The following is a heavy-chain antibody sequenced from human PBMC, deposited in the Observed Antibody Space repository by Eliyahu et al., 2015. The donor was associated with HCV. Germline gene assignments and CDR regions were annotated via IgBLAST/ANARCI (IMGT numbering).Heavy chain of an antibody. J-gene: IGHJ4*02. CDR3: AKGGSGWYGFEN. D-gene: IGHD6-19*01. CDR2: IRSDGGKI. CDR1: GFTFSSYG. V-gene: IGHV3-30*02. Sequence: QVQLVESGGGVVQPGGSLRXXCAAXGFTFSSYGXHWVRQAPGQGLEWVAFIRSDGGKILYGGSVKGRCIISRDNSKNTLSLQMNSLRTGDTAVYYCAKGGSGWYGFENWGQGTLVTVSS.